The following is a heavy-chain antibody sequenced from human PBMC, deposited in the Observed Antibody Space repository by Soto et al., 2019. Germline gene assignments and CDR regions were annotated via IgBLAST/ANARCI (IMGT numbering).Heavy chain of an antibody. Sequence: QVQLVESGGGVVQPGGSLRLSCAVSGIIFTGYGMHWVRQAPGKGLEWVAVIRYDGSNIYYADSVKGRFTISRDNSKNTLYLQMNSLRAEDTAVYYCARDVVGATVFFGYFDYWGQGALVTVSS. CDR3: ARDVVGATVFFGYFDY. V-gene: IGHV3-33*01. CDR1: GIIFTGYG. D-gene: IGHD1-26*01. CDR2: IRYDGSNI. J-gene: IGHJ4*02.